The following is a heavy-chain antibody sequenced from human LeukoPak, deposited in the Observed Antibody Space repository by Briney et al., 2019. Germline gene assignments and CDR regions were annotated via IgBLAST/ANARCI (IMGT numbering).Heavy chain of an antibody. Sequence: PGGSLRLSCAASGFTFSSYAMSWVRHAPGKGLEWVSAISGSGGSTYYADSVKGRFTISRDNSKNTLYLQMNSLRAEDTAVYYCAKDKWIQLWFEAFDIWGQGTMVTVSS. CDR2: ISGSGGST. CDR3: AKDKWIQLWFEAFDI. J-gene: IGHJ3*02. CDR1: GFTFSSYA. V-gene: IGHV3-23*01. D-gene: IGHD5-18*01.